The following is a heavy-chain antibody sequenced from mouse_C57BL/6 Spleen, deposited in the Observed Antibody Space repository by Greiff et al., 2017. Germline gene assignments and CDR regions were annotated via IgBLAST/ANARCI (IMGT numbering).Heavy chain of an antibody. D-gene: IGHD1-1*01. Sequence: QVQLQQSGAELARPGASVTMSCKASGYTFTSYTMHLVKQWPGQGLEWIGYINPSSGYTKYNQKFKDKATLTADKSSSTAYMQLSSLTSEDSAVYYCARGPAAEGATSTCYFGGWGTGSTVSVSS. V-gene: IGHV1-4*01. CDR1: GYTFTSYT. CDR3: ARGPAAEGATSTCYFGG. J-gene: IGHJ1*03. CDR2: INPSSGYT.